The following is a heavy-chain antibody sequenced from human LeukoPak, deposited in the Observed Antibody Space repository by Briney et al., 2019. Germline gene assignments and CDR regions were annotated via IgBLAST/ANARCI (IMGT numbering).Heavy chain of an antibody. Sequence: SETLSLTCIVSGGSISSYYWSWIRQPPGKGLEWMGYIHYSGNTNYNPSLKSRVSISVDTSKNQFSLKLSSVTAADTAVYYCARGQILTTVTDNWFDPWGQGTLVTVSS. CDR2: IHYSGNT. D-gene: IGHD4-11*01. CDR1: GGSISSYY. V-gene: IGHV4-59*12. CDR3: ARGQILTTVTDNWFDP. J-gene: IGHJ5*02.